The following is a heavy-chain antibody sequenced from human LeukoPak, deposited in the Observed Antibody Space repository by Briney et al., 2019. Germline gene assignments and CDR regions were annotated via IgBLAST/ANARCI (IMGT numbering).Heavy chain of an antibody. D-gene: IGHD6-13*01. CDR2: INHSGST. V-gene: IGHV4-34*01. CDR3: ARGGGYSSSWYAVYLEY. CDR1: GGSFSGYY. J-gene: IGHJ4*02. Sequence: SETLXLTCAVYGGSFSGYYWSWIRQPPGKGLEWIGEINHSGSTNYNPSLKSRVTISVDTSKTQFSLKLSSVTAADTAVYYCARGGGYSSSWYAVYLEYWGQGTLVTVSS.